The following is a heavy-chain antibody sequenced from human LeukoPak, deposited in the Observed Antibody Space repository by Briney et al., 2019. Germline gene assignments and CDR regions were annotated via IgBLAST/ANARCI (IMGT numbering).Heavy chain of an antibody. CDR1: GGSISGYY. D-gene: IGHD2-8*02. V-gene: IGHV4-4*07. Sequence: SETLSLTCTVSGGSISGYYWSWIRLPAGKGLEWIGRIHTTWNTNYSPSLKSRVTMSVDTSKNQFSLRLSSVTAADTAVYYCARAGSLGTGTGGIDYWGQGTLVTVSS. J-gene: IGHJ4*02. CDR3: ARAGSLGTGTGGIDY. CDR2: IHTTWNT.